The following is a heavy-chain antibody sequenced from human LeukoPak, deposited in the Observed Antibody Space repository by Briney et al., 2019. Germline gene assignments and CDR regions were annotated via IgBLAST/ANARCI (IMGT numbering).Heavy chain of an antibody. Sequence: SETLSLTCTVSGGSISSSSYYWGWIRQPPGKGLEWIGSIYYSGSTYYNPSLKSRVTISVDTSKNQFSLKLSSVTAADTAVYYCASQRGYELPGYWFDPWGQGTLVTVSS. CDR3: ASQRGYELPGYWFDP. CDR2: IYYSGST. D-gene: IGHD5-12*01. V-gene: IGHV4-39*07. CDR1: GGSISSSSYY. J-gene: IGHJ5*02.